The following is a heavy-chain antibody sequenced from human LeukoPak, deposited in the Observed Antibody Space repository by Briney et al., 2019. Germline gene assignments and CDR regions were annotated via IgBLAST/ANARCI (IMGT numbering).Heavy chain of an antibody. CDR3: ARNRAFGTFDAFDM. CDR2: IRYDGSNK. V-gene: IGHV3-30*02. Sequence: GGSLRLSCAASGFTFSSYGMHWVRQAPGKGLEWVAFIRYDGSNKYYADSVKGRLTISRDDSLNTVYLQMDSLGHDDTAVYYCARNRAFGTFDAFDMWGQGTKVTVSS. D-gene: IGHD3-10*01. CDR1: GFTFSSYG. J-gene: IGHJ3*02.